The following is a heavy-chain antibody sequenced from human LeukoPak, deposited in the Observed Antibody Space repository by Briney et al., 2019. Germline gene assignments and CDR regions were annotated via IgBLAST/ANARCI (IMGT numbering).Heavy chain of an antibody. D-gene: IGHD3-10*01. CDR3: AKDTGGSGMYNWFDP. Sequence: GGSLRLSCLTSGFTFSTNAMSWVRQAPGKGLEWVAVIWYDGSNKYYADSVKGRFTISRDNSKNTLYLQMNSLRAEDTAVYYCAKDTGGSGMYNWFDPWGQGTLVTVSS. CDR1: GFTFSTNA. CDR2: IWYDGSNK. J-gene: IGHJ5*02. V-gene: IGHV3-30*02.